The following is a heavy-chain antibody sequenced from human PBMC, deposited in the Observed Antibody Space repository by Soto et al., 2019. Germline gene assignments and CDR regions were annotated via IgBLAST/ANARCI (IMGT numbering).Heavy chain of an antibody. D-gene: IGHD6-6*01. CDR1: GFTFSSYG. CDR2: ISYDGSNK. Sequence: GGSLRLSCAASGFTFSSYGMHWVRQAPGKGLEWVAVISYDGSNKYYADSVKGRFTISRDNSKNTLYLQMNSLRAEDTAVYYCAKDQDAYSSSIVVWGKGTTVTVSS. J-gene: IGHJ6*04. CDR3: AKDQDAYSSSIVV. V-gene: IGHV3-30*18.